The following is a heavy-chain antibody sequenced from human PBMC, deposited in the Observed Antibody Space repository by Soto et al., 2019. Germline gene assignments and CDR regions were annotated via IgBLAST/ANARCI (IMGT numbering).Heavy chain of an antibody. D-gene: IGHD4-17*01. J-gene: IGHJ4*02. CDR2: TYSGGAT. V-gene: IGHV3-66*01. CDR3: ARNVPVTALGY. CDR1: GVTVGNNY. Sequence: EVRLVESGGGLVQPGGSLRLSCAASGVTVGNNYMSWVRQAPGKGLEWVSVTYSGGATRYADSVKGRFNMSRDSTKNTVYLQMDSLRAEDTAVYFCARNVPVTALGYWGQGSLVSVSS.